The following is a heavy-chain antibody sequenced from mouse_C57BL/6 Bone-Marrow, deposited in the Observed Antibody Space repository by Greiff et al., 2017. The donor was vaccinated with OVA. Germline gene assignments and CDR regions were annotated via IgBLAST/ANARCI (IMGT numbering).Heavy chain of an antibody. CDR2: IDPEDGET. Sequence: EGQRQESGAELVKPGGSVKLSCTASGFNIKDYYMHWVKQRTEQGLEWIGRIDPEDGETKYAPKFQGKATITANTSSNTAYLQRSSLTSGDTAVYYCATDYDRSPFAYWGQGTLVTVSA. V-gene: IGHV14-2*01. CDR3: ATDYDRSPFAY. J-gene: IGHJ3*01. CDR1: GFNIKDYY. D-gene: IGHD2-4*01.